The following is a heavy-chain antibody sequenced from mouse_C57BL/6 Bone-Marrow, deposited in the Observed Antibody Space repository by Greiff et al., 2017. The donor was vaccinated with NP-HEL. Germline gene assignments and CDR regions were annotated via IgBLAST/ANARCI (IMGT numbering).Heavy chain of an antibody. CDR2: IWWDDDK. J-gene: IGHJ1*03. CDR1: GFSLSTFGMG. V-gene: IGHV8-8*01. D-gene: IGHD2-1*01. Sequence: QVTLNESGPGILQPSQTLSLTCSFSGFSLSTFGMGVGWIRQPSGKGLEWLAHIWWDDDKYYNPALKSRLTISKDTSKNQVFLKIANVDTADTATYYCARNSTFYYPSWYFDVWGTGTTVTVSS. CDR3: ARNSTFYYPSWYFDV.